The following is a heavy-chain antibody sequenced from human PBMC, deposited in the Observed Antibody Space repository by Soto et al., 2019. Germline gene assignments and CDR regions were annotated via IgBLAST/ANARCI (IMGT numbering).Heavy chain of an antibody. CDR3: ARDVSSSVDY. V-gene: IGHV1-3*01. Sequence: GASVKVSCKASGYTFTAYALHWVRQAPGQGLEWMGWINADNGDTKYSQKFQDTVTITRDTSATTAYMELSSLRSEDTAVYYCARDVSSSVDYWGQGTLVTVSS. J-gene: IGHJ4*02. CDR1: GYTFTAYA. D-gene: IGHD6-13*01. CDR2: INADNGDT.